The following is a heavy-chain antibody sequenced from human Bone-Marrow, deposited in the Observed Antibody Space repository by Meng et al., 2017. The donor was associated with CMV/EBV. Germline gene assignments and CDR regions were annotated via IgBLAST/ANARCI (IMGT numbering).Heavy chain of an antibody. J-gene: IGHJ5*02. D-gene: IGHD2-2*02. CDR2: IYHSGST. V-gene: IGHV4-38-2*02. CDR3: ARGDTVVVPAAIENWFDP. Sequence: SETLSLTCTVSGYSISSGYYWGWIRQPPGKGLEWIGSIYHSGSTYYNPSLKSRVTISVDTSKNQFSLKLSSVTAADTAVYYCARGDTVVVPAAIENWFDPCGQGTLVTVSS. CDR1: GYSISSGYY.